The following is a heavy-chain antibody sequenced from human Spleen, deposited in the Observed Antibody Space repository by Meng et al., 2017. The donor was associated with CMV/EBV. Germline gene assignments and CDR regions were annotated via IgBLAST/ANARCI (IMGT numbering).Heavy chain of an antibody. D-gene: IGHD3-22*01. CDR1: GGSFSGYY. Sequence: SETLSLTCAVYGGSFSGYYWSWIRQPPGKGLEWIGEINHSGSTNYNPSLKSRVTISVDTSKNQFSLNLSSVTAADTAVYYCARGQDYYDSSGYYPSYYFDYWGQGILVTVSS. V-gene: IGHV4-34*01. CDR3: ARGQDYYDSSGYYPSYYFDY. CDR2: INHSGST. J-gene: IGHJ4*02.